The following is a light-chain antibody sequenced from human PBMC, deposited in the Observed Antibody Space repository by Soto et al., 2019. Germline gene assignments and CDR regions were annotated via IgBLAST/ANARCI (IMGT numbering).Light chain of an antibody. CDR2: EVT. J-gene: IGLJ2*01. CDR3: FSYAGNSIWL. CDR1: SSDVGGYNY. Sequence: QSVLTQPPSASGSPGQSVTISCTGTSSDVGGYNYVSWYQQHPGKAPKLIIYEVTKRPSGISDRFSGSKSGYTASLTISGLQAEDEADYFCFSYAGNSIWLFGGGTKLTVL. V-gene: IGLV2-8*01.